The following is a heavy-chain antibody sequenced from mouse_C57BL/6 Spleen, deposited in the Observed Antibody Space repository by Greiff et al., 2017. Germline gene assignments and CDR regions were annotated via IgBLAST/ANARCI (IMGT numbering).Heavy chain of an antibody. CDR2: ITYAGSNT. V-gene: IGHV5-16*01. CDR3: ASDLRGYAMDY. Sequence: EVMLVESEGGLVQPGSSLKLSCTASGFTFSDSYMAWVRQVPDTGLEWVANITYAGSNTYYLDSLKSRFIISRDNAKNILYLQRSRLKAEDTATYYGASDLRGYAMDYGGQGTSVTVAA. CDR1: GFTFSDSY. J-gene: IGHJ4*01.